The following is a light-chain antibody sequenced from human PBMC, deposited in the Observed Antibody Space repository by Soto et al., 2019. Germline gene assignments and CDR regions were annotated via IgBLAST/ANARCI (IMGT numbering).Light chain of an antibody. J-gene: IGLJ2*01. V-gene: IGLV2-14*03. CDR2: DVS. Sequence: QSALTQPASVSGSPGQSITISCTGTSSDVGGYNYVSWYQQHPGKAPKPMIYDVSNRPSGVSNRFSGSKSGNTASLTISGLQAEDEADYYCHSYTSSSTPVLFGGGTKLTVL. CDR3: HSYTSSSTPVL. CDR1: SSDVGGYNY.